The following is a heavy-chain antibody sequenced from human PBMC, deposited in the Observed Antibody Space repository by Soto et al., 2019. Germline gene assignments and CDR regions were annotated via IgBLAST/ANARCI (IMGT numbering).Heavy chain of an antibody. CDR1: GYTLTELS. CDR3: ARGVYDLWGGGPFDY. CDR2: FDPEDGET. D-gene: IGHD3-3*01. J-gene: IGHJ4*02. V-gene: IGHV1-24*01. Sequence: ASVKVSCKVSGYTLTELSMHWVRQAPGKGLEWMGGFDPEDGETIYAQKFQGRVTMTEDTSTDTAYMELSSLRSEDTAVYYCARGVYDLWGGGPFDYWVQGTLVTVSS.